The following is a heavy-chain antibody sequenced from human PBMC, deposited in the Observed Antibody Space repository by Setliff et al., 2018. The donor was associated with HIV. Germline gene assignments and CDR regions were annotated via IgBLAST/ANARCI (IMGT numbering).Heavy chain of an antibody. D-gene: IGHD3-22*01. CDR1: GFTFSNTW. V-gene: IGHV3-15*01. CDR2: IKSKTDGGTT. Sequence: GGSLGLSCAASGFTFSNTWMSWVRQAPGKGLEWVGRIKSKTDGGTTDYAAPVKGRFTISRDDSKNTLYLQMNSLKTEDTAVYYCTTAHYDGSWPDAFDIWGQGTMVTVSS. J-gene: IGHJ3*02. CDR3: TTAHYDGSWPDAFDI.